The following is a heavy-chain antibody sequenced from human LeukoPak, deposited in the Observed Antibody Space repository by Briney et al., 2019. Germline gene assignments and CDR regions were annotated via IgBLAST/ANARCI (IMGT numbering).Heavy chain of an antibody. D-gene: IGHD6-13*01. CDR1: GFTFSNYA. CDR3: ATTIAAAGTSQYFDY. Sequence: PGGSLRLSCVVSGFTFSNYALSWVRQAPGKGLEWVSAISGSGGSTYYADSVKGRFTISRDNSKNTPYLQMNSLRAEDTAVYYCATTIAAAGTSQYFDYWGQGTLVTVSS. CDR2: ISGSGGST. V-gene: IGHV3-23*01. J-gene: IGHJ4*02.